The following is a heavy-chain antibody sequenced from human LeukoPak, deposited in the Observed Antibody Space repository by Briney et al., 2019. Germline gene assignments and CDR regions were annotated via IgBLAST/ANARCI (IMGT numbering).Heavy chain of an antibody. CDR3: ASSINWYVS. Sequence: SETLSLTCTVSGGSINSYYWNWIRQPPGKGLEWIGYISYSGGTNYNPSLKSRVTISVDTSKSQFSLRLSSVTAADTAVYYCASSINWYVSWGQGTLVTVSS. D-gene: IGHD1-1*01. CDR1: GGSINSYY. CDR2: ISYSGGT. V-gene: IGHV4-59*01. J-gene: IGHJ4*02.